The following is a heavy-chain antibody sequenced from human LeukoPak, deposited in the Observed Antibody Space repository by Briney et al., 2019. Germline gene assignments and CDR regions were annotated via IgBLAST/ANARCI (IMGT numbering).Heavy chain of an antibody. CDR1: GFTFSSYA. CDR3: ARDLFVPAAMEGIPDY. J-gene: IGHJ4*02. D-gene: IGHD2-2*01. Sequence: GGSLRLSCAASGFTFSSYAMHWVRQAPGKGLEWVAVISYDGSNKYYADSVKGRFTISRDNSKNTLYLQMNSLRAEDTAVYYCARDLFVPAAMEGIPDYWGQGTLVTVSS. CDR2: ISYDGSNK. V-gene: IGHV3-30*04.